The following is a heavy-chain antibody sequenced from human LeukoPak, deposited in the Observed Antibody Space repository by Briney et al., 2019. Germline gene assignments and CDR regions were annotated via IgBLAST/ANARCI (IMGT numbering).Heavy chain of an antibody. V-gene: IGHV3-73*01. D-gene: IGHD3-16*01. CDR2: IRRKGNDYAT. J-gene: IGHJ4*01. Sequence: GGSLRLSCAASGFSFSGSAIHWVRQASGKRLEWVGHIRRKGNDYATAYTASVKGRFTISRDDSKNTAFLQMDSLKTEDTAVYFCARLGGSPTYFDYWGQGTLVTVSS. CDR1: GFSFSGSA. CDR3: ARLGGSPTYFDY.